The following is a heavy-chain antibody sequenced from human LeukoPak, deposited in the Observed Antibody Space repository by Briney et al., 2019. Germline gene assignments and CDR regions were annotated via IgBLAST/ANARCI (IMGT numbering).Heavy chain of an antibody. CDR3: ASPRKPIDIVVVPAAISYYYYYYMDV. CDR2: IIPIFGTA. J-gene: IGHJ6*03. D-gene: IGHD2-2*01. CDR1: GGTSSSYA. Sequence: GASVKVSCKASGGTSSSYAISWVRQAPGQGLEWMGGIIPIFGTANYAQKFQGRVTITTDESTSTAYMELSSLRSEDTAVYYCASPRKPIDIVVVPAAISYYYYYYMDVWGKGTTVTVSS. V-gene: IGHV1-69*05.